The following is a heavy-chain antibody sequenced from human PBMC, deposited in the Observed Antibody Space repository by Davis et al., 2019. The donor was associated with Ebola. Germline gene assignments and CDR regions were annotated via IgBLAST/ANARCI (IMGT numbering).Heavy chain of an antibody. V-gene: IGHV3-23*01. J-gene: IGHJ6*02. D-gene: IGHD2-8*01. CDR1: GFTFSSYA. CDR2: ISGSGGST. CDR3: AKESTGVLMVDAILGWMDV. Sequence: GESLKISCAASGFTFSSYAMSWVRQAPGKGLEWVSAISGSGGSTYYADSVKGRFTISRDNSKNTLYLQMNSLRAEDTAVYYCAKESTGVLMVDAILGWMDVWGQGTTVTVSS.